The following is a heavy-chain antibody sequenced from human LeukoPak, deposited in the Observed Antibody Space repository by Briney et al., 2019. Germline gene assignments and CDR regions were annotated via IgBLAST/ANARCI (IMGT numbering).Heavy chain of an antibody. J-gene: IGHJ3*02. CDR1: GFTFSSYA. D-gene: IGHD5-12*01. CDR2: ISGSGGST. CDR3: AKSFSGRPDAFDI. Sequence: GGSLRLSRAASGFTFSSYAMSWVRQAPGKGLEWVSAISGSGGSTYYADSVKGRFTISRDNSKNTLYLQMNSLRAEDTAVYYCAKSFSGRPDAFDIWGQGTMVTVSS. V-gene: IGHV3-23*01.